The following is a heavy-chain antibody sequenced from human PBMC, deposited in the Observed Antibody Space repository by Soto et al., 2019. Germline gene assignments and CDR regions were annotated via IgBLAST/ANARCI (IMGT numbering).Heavy chain of an antibody. D-gene: IGHD3-3*01. CDR3: AGAYYDFWSGPIGGVNRFDP. CDR2: IYTSGST. V-gene: IGHV4-4*07. J-gene: IGHJ5*02. Sequence: SETLSLTCTVSGGSISSYYWSWIRQPAGKGLEWIGRIYTSGSTNYNPSLKSRVTMSVGTSKNQFSLKLSSVTAADTAVYYCAGAYYDFWSGPIGGVNRFDPWGQGTLVTV. CDR1: GGSISSYY.